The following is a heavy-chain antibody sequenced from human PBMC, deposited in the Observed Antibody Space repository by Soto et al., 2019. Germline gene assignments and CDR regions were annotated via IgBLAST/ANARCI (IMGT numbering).Heavy chain of an antibody. V-gene: IGHV3-48*02. D-gene: IGHD2-15*01. CDR2: ISSSSSTI. Sequence: GGSLRLSCAASGFTFSSYSMNWVRQAPGKGLEWVSYISSSSSTIYYADSVKGRFTISRDNAKNSLYLQMNSLRDEDTAVYYCARAHCSGGSCYSYGMDVWGQGTTVTVSS. J-gene: IGHJ6*02. CDR3: ARAHCSGGSCYSYGMDV. CDR1: GFTFSSYS.